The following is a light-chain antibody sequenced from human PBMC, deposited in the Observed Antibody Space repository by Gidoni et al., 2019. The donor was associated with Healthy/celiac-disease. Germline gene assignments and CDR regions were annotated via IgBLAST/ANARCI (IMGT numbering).Light chain of an antibody. CDR1: QSVSSN. V-gene: IGKV3-15*01. Sequence: EIGMRQSPATLSVSPGERATLSCRASQSVSSNLAWYQQKPGQAPRLLIYGASTSATGIPASFSGSGSGTAFTLTISSLQSEDFAVYYCHQYNNWPPLTFGGGTKVEIK. CDR3: HQYNNWPPLT. J-gene: IGKJ4*01. CDR2: GAS.